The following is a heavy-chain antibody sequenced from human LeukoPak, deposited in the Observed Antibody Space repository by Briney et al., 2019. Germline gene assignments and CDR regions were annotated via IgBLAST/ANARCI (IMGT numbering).Heavy chain of an antibody. J-gene: IGHJ5*02. CDR3: AREGYDILTGYNNWFDP. D-gene: IGHD3-9*01. Sequence: AGGSLRLSCAASGFTFSSYGMSWVRQAPGKGLEWVSVIYSGGSTYYADSVKGRFTVSRDNSKNALYLQMNSLRAEDTAVYYCAREGYDILTGYNNWFDPWGQGTLVTVSS. CDR1: GFTFSSYG. V-gene: IGHV3-66*01. CDR2: IYSGGST.